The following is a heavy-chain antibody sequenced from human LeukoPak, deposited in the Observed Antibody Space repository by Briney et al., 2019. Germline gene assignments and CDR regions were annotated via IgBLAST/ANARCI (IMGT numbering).Heavy chain of an antibody. CDR3: AIRIAVAGTDWFDP. V-gene: IGHV1-2*02. J-gene: IGHJ5*02. CDR2: INPNSGGT. Sequence: ASVKVSCKASGYTFTGYYMHWVRQAPGQGLEWMGWINPNSGGTNYAQKFQGRVTMTRDTSISTAYMELSRLRSDDTAVYYCAIRIAVAGTDWFDPWGQGTLVTVSS. D-gene: IGHD6-19*01. CDR1: GYTFTGYY.